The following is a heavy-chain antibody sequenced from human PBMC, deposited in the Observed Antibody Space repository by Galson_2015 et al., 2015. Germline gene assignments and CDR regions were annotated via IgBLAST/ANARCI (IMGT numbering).Heavy chain of an antibody. CDR3: AKDKTLRFSYYFDS. Sequence: SLRLSCAGFGVSFNDYAMHWVRQLPGKGLEWVSGISRKSGYIAYADSVKGRFTISRDNAENSLYLQMNSLRPEDTALYYCAKDKTLRFSYYFDSWGQGALVSVSS. V-gene: IGHV3-9*01. CDR2: ISRKSGYI. D-gene: IGHD3-3*01. CDR1: GVSFNDYA. J-gene: IGHJ4*02.